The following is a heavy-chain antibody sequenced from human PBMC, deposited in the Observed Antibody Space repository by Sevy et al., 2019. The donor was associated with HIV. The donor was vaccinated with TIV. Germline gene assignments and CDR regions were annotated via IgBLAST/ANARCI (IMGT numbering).Heavy chain of an antibody. CDR1: GITFSSHA. CDR3: ARADYGDYSDGFDY. CDR2: ISYDGSNK. Sequence: GGSLRLSCAASGITFSSHAMHWVRQAPGKGLEWVTIISYDGSNKYYADSVKGRFTISRDNSKNTLYLQMNSLRAEDTAVYYCARADYGDYSDGFDYWGQGTLVTVSS. V-gene: IGHV3-30-3*01. J-gene: IGHJ4*02. D-gene: IGHD4-17*01.